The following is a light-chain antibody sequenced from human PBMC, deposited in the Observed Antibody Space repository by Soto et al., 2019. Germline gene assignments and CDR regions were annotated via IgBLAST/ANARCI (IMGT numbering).Light chain of an antibody. CDR2: AAS. CDR1: QSISSY. CDR3: QQRYSTPLFT. V-gene: IGKV1-39*01. Sequence: DIQMTQSPSSLSASVGDRVTITCRASQSISSYLTWYQQKPGKAPNLLIYAASSLQSGVPSRFSGSGSGTDFTLTISSLQPEDFATYYCQQRYSTPLFTFGGGTKVEIK. J-gene: IGKJ4*01.